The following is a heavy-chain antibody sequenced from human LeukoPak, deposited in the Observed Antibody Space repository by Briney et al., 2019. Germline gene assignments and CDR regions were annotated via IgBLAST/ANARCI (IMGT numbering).Heavy chain of an antibody. CDR3: ARTGVVATSYFFDY. Sequence: NPSETLSLTCTVSGGSVSSGSYYWSWIRQPPGKGLEWIGFIYYSGSANYNPSLRSRVTISVDTSKNQFSLKLTSVTAADTAVYYCARTGVVATSYFFDYWGQGTLVTVSS. CDR2: IYYSGSA. D-gene: IGHD5-12*01. CDR1: GGSVSSGSYY. J-gene: IGHJ4*02. V-gene: IGHV4-61*01.